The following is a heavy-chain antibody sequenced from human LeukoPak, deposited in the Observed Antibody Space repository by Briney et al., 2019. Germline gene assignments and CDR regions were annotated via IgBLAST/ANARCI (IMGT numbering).Heavy chain of an antibody. CDR2: ISGSGDST. CDR1: GFTFSSYA. V-gene: IGHV3-23*01. J-gene: IGHJ4*02. CDR3: ARGLRTRGDY. D-gene: IGHD3-3*01. Sequence: PGGSLRLSCAASGFTFSSYALSWVRQAPEKGLEWVSAISGSGDSTYYADSVKGRFTISRDYSKSTLYLQMNSLRAEDTAVYYCARGLRTRGDYWGQGTLVTVSS.